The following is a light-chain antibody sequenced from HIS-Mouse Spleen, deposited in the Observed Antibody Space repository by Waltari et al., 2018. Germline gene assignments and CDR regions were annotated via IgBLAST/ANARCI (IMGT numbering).Light chain of an antibody. V-gene: IGLV2-14*01. Sequence: QSALTQPASVSGSPGQSITISCTGTSSDVGGYNYVSWYQQHPGKAPKLMIYKVSNRHSGVSIRLSGSKSGNTASLTISGLQAEDEADYYCSSYTSSSFNVVFGGGTKLTVL. CDR3: SSYTSSSFNVV. CDR1: SSDVGGYNY. J-gene: IGLJ2*01. CDR2: KVS.